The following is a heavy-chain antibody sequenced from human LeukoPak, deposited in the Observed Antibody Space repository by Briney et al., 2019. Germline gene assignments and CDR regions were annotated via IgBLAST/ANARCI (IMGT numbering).Heavy chain of an antibody. Sequence: GGSLRLSCAASGFTFSSYGMSWVRQAPGKGLEWVSAIGGSGGSTYYADSVKGRFTISRDNSKNTLYLQMNSLRAEDTAVYYCAKPQTIVAPLGYFDYWGQGTLVTVSS. CDR2: IGGSGGST. D-gene: IGHD5-12*01. CDR3: AKPQTIVAPLGYFDY. J-gene: IGHJ4*02. CDR1: GFTFSSYG. V-gene: IGHV3-23*01.